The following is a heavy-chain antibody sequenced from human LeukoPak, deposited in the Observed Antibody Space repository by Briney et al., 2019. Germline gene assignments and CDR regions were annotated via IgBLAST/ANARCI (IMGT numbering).Heavy chain of an antibody. Sequence: QSGGSLRLSCAASGFTFSSYTMNWVRQPPGKGLEWVSNIGTSSTTIYYADSVKGRFTISRDNAKNSLYLQMNSLRAEDTAVYYCARAPYSSSWSAKHFDSWGQGTLVTVSS. CDR3: ARAPYSSSWSAKHFDS. J-gene: IGHJ4*02. CDR2: IGTSSTTI. D-gene: IGHD6-13*01. CDR1: GFTFSSYT. V-gene: IGHV3-48*01.